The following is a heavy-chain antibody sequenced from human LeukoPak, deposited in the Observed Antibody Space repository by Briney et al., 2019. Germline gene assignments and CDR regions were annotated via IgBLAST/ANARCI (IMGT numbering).Heavy chain of an antibody. CDR1: GYTFTSYA. V-gene: IGHV7-4-1*02. J-gene: IGHJ4*02. Sequence: ASVKVSCKASGYTFTSYAMNWVRQAPGQGLEWMGWINTNTGNPTYAQGFTGRFVFSLDTSVSTAYLHISSLKAEDTAVYYCARDVTSLQYGDYADYWGQGTLVTVSS. CDR3: ARDVTSLQYGDYADY. D-gene: IGHD4-17*01. CDR2: INTNTGNP.